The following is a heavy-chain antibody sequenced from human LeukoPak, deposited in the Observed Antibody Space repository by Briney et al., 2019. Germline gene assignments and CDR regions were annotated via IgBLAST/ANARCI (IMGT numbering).Heavy chain of an antibody. J-gene: IGHJ6*03. V-gene: IGHV4-34*01. CDR1: GGSFSGYY. CDR3: ARAYCSSISCYTRRYYYYYMDV. Sequence: SETLSLTCAVYGGSFSGYYWSWIRQPPGKGLEWIGEINHSGSTNYNPSLKSRVTISVDTSKNQFSLKLSSVTAADTAVYYCARAYCSSISCYTRRYYYYYMDVWGKGTTVTVSS. CDR2: INHSGST. D-gene: IGHD2-2*02.